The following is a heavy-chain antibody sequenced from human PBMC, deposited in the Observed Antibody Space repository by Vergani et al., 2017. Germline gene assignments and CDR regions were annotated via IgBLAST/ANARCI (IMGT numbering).Heavy chain of an antibody. CDR2: IYNSGNG. V-gene: IGHV4-39*01. J-gene: IGHJ2*01. CDR1: GVSIISRSYY. CDR3: ASGKYYSDSTSHFRGRYFDV. D-gene: IGHD3-16*01. Sequence: QMQLQESGPGLVKASETLSLTCTVSGVSIISRSYYWGWIRQPPGKGLEWIGSIYNSGNGDSSSSLKSRVTISADTSKNQFSLRLTSVTAADTAVYYCASGKYYSDSTSHFRGRYFDVCGRGTLVTVPS.